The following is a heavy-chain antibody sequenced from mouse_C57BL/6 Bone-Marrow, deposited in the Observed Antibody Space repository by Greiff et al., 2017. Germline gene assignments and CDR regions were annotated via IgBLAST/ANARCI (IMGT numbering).Heavy chain of an antibody. D-gene: IGHD1-1*01. CDR2: IYPRSGNT. V-gene: IGHV1-81*01. CDR3: ARGGITTGFDY. Sequence: VQLQQSGAELARPGASVKLSCKASGYTFTSYGISWVKQRTGQGLEWIGEIYPRSGNTYYNEKFKGKATLTADKSSSTAYMELRSLTSEDSAVYFGARGGITTGFDYWGQGTTLTVSS. CDR1: GYTFTSYG. J-gene: IGHJ2*01.